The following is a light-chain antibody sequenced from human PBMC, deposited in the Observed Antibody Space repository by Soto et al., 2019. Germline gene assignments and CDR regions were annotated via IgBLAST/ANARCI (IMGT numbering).Light chain of an antibody. Sequence: DIVMTQSPDSLAVSLGERATINCKSSRSVLYSSNNKNYLAWYQQKPGQPPKLLIYWASTRESGVPDRFSGSGSGTDVTLTISSLQAEDVAVYYCQQYYSTPLTFGGGTKVEIK. CDR3: QQYYSTPLT. V-gene: IGKV4-1*01. J-gene: IGKJ4*01. CDR1: RSVLYSSNNKNY. CDR2: WAS.